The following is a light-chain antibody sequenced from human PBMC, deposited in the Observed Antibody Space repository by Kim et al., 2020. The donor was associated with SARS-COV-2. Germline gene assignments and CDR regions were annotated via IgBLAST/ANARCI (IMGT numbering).Light chain of an antibody. Sequence: ASLGDRVTIVCRASQGISSHLNWYQQQTGKAPKLLLYAASSLQGGVPSRFSGSESGTEFTLTISSLQPEDFATYYCQQTYSTPYTFGPGTKVDIK. J-gene: IGKJ2*01. V-gene: IGKV1-39*01. CDR1: QGISSH. CDR3: QQTYSTPYT. CDR2: AAS.